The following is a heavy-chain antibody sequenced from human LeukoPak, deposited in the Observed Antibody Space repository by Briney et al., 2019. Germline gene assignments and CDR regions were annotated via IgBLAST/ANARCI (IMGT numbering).Heavy chain of an antibody. CDR1: GFTFSNYA. V-gene: IGHV3-23*01. J-gene: IGHJ4*02. CDR3: AKTLPSSWYSFDY. Sequence: GGSLRLSCAASGFTFSNYAMSWVRQAPGKGLEWVSSISGSVGSTFYADPVKGRLTISRDSSNNTLYLQMNSLRAEDTAVYYCAKTLPSSWYSFDYWGQGTLVTVSS. D-gene: IGHD6-13*01. CDR2: ISGSVGST.